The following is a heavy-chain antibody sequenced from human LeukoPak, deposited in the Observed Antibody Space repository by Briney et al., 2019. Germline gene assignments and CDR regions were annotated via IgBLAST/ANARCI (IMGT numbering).Heavy chain of an antibody. CDR1: GFTFSSYN. Sequence: PGGSLRLSCAASGFTFSSYNMNWVRQAPGKGLEWVSSISHSSSYIYYADSVKGRFTISRDNAKNSLDLQMNSLRAEDTAVYYCARDSAAYMYGLVGFWGQGTLVTVSS. CDR2: ISHSSSYI. D-gene: IGHD2-21*01. J-gene: IGHJ4*02. CDR3: ARDSAAYMYGLVGF. V-gene: IGHV3-21*06.